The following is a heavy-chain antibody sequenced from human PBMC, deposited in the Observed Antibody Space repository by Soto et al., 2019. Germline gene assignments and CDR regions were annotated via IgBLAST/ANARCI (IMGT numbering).Heavy chain of an antibody. CDR3: AKENYYDSGSYYGMDV. D-gene: IGHD3-10*01. Sequence: GGSLRLSCAASGFTFSSYGIHWVRQAPGKGLEWVAVISYDGSNKYYADSVKGRFTISRDNSKNTLYLQMNSLRAEDTAVYYCAKENYYDSGSYYGMDVWGQGTTVTVSS. CDR1: GFTFSSYG. V-gene: IGHV3-30*18. J-gene: IGHJ6*02. CDR2: ISYDGSNK.